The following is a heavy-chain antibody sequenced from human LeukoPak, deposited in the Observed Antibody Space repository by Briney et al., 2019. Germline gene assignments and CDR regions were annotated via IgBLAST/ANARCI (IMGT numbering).Heavy chain of an antibody. Sequence: ASVKVSCKASGGTFSSYAISWVRQAPGQGLEWMGRIIPILGIANYAQKFQGRVTITADKSTSTAYMELSSLRSEDTAVYYCARGSKYLAYCGGDCYSNFDYWGQGTLVTVSS. D-gene: IGHD2-21*02. CDR3: ARGSKYLAYCGGDCYSNFDY. CDR1: GGTFSSYA. V-gene: IGHV1-69*04. CDR2: IIPILGIA. J-gene: IGHJ4*02.